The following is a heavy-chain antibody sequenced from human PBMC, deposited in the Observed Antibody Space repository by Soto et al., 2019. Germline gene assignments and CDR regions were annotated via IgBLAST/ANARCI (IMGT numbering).Heavy chain of an antibody. CDR2: IIPILGIA. J-gene: IGHJ4*02. D-gene: IGHD2-15*01. CDR3: ARGYCSGGSCYSFDY. CDR1: GGTFSIYT. Sequence: SVKVSCKASGGTFSIYTISWVRQAPGQGLEWMGRIIPILGIANYAQKFQGRVTITADKSTSTAYMELSSLRSEDTAVYYCARGYCSGGSCYSFDYWGQGTLVTVSS. V-gene: IGHV1-69*02.